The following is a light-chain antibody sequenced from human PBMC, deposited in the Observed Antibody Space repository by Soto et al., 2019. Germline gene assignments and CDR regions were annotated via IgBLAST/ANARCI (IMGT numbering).Light chain of an antibody. CDR2: GAS. J-gene: IGKJ4*01. CDR1: QSVSSSY. CDR3: HQYDSSPLT. Sequence: EIVLTQSPGTLSLSPGERATLSCRASQSVSSSYLAWYQQKPGQAPRLLIYGASSRATGITDRFSGSGSGTDFTLTISRLELEDFAVYYCHQYDSSPLTFGGGTKVEIK. V-gene: IGKV3-20*01.